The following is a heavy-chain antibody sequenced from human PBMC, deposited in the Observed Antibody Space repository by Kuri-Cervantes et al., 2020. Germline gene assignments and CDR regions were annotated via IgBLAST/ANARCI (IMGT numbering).Heavy chain of an antibody. CDR3: AREKRGYYDSSGYHPCDY. Sequence: SVKVSCKASGGTFSSYAISWVRQAPGQGLEWMGGIIPIFGTANYAQKFQGRVTITADESTSTAYMELSRLRSDDTAVYYCAREKRGYYDSSGYHPCDYWGQGTLVTVSS. V-gene: IGHV1-69*13. J-gene: IGHJ4*02. CDR2: IIPIFGTA. D-gene: IGHD3-22*01. CDR1: GGTFSSYA.